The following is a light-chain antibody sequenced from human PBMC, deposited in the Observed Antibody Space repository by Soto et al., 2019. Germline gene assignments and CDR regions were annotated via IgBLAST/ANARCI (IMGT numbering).Light chain of an antibody. V-gene: IGKV1-5*03. CDR1: QSISSW. Sequence: DIQMTQSPSTLSASVGDRVTITCRASQSISSWLAWYQQKPGKAPKLLIYKASSLESGVPSRFSGSGSGTEFTLTISSLQPDDFASYYCQQYNSYLLTFGGGTKVEIK. J-gene: IGKJ4*01. CDR3: QQYNSYLLT. CDR2: KAS.